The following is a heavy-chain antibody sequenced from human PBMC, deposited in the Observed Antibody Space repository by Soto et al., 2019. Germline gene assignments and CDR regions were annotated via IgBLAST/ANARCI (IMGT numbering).Heavy chain of an antibody. CDR2: INAGSGNT. D-gene: IGHD2-15*01. Sequence: ASVKVSCKASGYTFTSYAMHWVRQAPGQRLEWMGWINAGSGNTKYSQKFQGRVTITRDKSAGTAYMELSSLRSDDTAVYYCARDPPIVVVVAATRRTYYYYGMDVWGQGTTVTVSS. V-gene: IGHV1-3*01. J-gene: IGHJ6*02. CDR3: ARDPPIVVVVAATRRTYYYYGMDV. CDR1: GYTFTSYA.